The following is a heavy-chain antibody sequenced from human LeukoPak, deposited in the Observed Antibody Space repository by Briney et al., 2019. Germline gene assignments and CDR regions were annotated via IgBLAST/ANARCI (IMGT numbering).Heavy chain of an antibody. CDR1: GFTFSSYA. Sequence: PGRSLRLSCAASGFTFSSYAMHWVRQAPGKGLEWVAVISYDGSNKYYADSVKGRFTISRDNSKNTLYLQMNSLRAEDTAVYYCARASYGGNSKYYYYMDVWGKGTTVTVSS. CDR2: ISYDGSNK. V-gene: IGHV3-30-3*01. CDR3: ARASYGGNSKYYYYMDV. J-gene: IGHJ6*03. D-gene: IGHD4-23*01.